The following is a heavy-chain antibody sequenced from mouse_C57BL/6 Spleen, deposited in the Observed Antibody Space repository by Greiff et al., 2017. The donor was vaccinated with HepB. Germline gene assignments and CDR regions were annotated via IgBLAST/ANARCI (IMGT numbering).Heavy chain of an antibody. D-gene: IGHD2-5*01. J-gene: IGHJ4*01. CDR3: ATGSNNAMDY. CDR1: GFNIKDDY. CDR2: IDPENGDT. V-gene: IGHV14-4*01. Sequence: VQLQQSGAELVRPGASVKLSCTASGFNIKDDYMHWVKQRPEQGLEWIGWIDPENGDTEYASKFQGKATVTADTASTTAYLQLSSLTSEDTAVYYCATGSNNAMDYWGQGTSGTGAS.